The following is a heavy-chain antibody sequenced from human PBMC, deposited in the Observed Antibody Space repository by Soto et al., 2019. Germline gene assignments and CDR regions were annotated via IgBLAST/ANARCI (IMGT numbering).Heavy chain of an antibody. D-gene: IGHD5-18*01. V-gene: IGHV1-2*04. Sequence: QVQLVQTGAAVKKPGASVKVSCKAPGYTFTGYYMPWGRRAPGQGLEWMGWINPNSGGTNYAQKFKGWLTMTRDTSISASDMELSRLRTDDPAVYDCARGWYSYGASALGQMVLFDYWGQGTLVTVSS. CDR2: INPNSGGT. CDR1: GYTFTGYY. CDR3: ARGWYSYGASALGQMVLFDY. J-gene: IGHJ4*02.